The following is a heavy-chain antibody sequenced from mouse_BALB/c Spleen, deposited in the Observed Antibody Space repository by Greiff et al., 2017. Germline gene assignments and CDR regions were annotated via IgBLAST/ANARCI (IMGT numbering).Heavy chain of an antibody. CDR1: GFTFSNYW. V-gene: IGHV6-6*02. CDR3: TRIDYGYHYFDY. D-gene: IGHD1-2*01. Sequence: EVNVVESGGGLVQPGGSMKLSCVASGFTFSNYWMNWVRQSPEKGLEWVAEIRLKSNNYATHYAESVKGRFTISRDDSKSSVYLQMNNLRAEDTGIYYCTRIDYGYHYFDYWGQGTTLTVSS. J-gene: IGHJ2*01. CDR2: IRLKSNNYAT.